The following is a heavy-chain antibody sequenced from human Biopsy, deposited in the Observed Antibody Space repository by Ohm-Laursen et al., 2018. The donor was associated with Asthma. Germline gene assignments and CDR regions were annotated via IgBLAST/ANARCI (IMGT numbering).Heavy chain of an antibody. V-gene: IGHV4-39*01. CDR3: VRGSSSWHHGPFHYYYGLDV. J-gene: IGHJ6*02. CDR1: GGYMRSGNYY. CDR2: IYYSGTT. D-gene: IGHD6-13*01. Sequence: GTLSLACRLSSGSGGYMRSGNYYWGWIRQPPGKGLEWIGSIYYSGTTYYTPSLESRVTVSAETSKNQFSLKLTSVTAADTAVYYCVRGSSSWHHGPFHYYYGLDVWGQGTTATVSS.